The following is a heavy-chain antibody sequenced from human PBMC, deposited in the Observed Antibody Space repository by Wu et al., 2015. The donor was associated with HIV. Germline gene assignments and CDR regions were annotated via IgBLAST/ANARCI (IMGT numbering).Heavy chain of an antibody. CDR2: MNPNSGNT. CDR1: GYTFTSYD. D-gene: IGHD3-22*01. CDR3: ARENYYDSSVLLRTQLVTDP. Sequence: QVQLVQSGAEVKKPGASVKVSCKASGYTFTSYDINWVRQATGQGLEWMGWMNPNSGNTGYAQKFQGRVTMTRNTSISTAYMELSSLRSDDTAVYYCARENYYDSSVLLRTQLVTDPRGHGNPGPPSPQ. V-gene: IGHV1-8*01. J-gene: IGHJ5*02.